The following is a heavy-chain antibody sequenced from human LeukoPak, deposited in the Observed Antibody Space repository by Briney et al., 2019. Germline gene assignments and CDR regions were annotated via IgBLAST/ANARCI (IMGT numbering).Heavy chain of an antibody. CDR2: IYYSGST. CDR1: GGSISSYY. CDR3: ARSIPDTYGSGSRAHDS. J-gene: IGHJ4*02. V-gene: IGHV4-59*01. D-gene: IGHD3-10*01. Sequence: SETLSLTCTVSGGSISSYYWSWIRQPPGKGLKWIGYIYYSGSTNYNPSLKSRVTISVDTAKNQFSLKLSSVTAADTAVYYCARSIPDTYGSGSRAHDSWGQGTLVTVSS.